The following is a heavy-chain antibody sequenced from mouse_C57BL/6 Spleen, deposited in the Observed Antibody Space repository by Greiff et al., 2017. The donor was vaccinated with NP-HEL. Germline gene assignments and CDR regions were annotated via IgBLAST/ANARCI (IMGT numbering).Heavy chain of an antibody. CDR2: IDPSDSYT. Sequence: QVQLKQPGAELVMPGASVKLSCKASGYTFTSYWMHWVKQRPGQGLEWIGEIDPSDSYTNYNQKFKGKSTLTVDKSSSTAYMQLSSLTSEDSAVYYCARYGEGYFDVWGTGTTVTVSS. CDR1: GYTFTSYW. D-gene: IGHD1-1*01. V-gene: IGHV1-69*01. CDR3: ARYGEGYFDV. J-gene: IGHJ1*03.